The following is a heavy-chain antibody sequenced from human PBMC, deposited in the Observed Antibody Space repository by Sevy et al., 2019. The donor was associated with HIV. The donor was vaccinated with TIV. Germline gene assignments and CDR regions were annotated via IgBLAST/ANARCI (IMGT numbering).Heavy chain of an antibody. V-gene: IGHV3-23*01. CDR2: ISGSGGST. CDR1: GFTFSSYA. D-gene: IGHD1-26*01. J-gene: IGHJ4*02. Sequence: GESLKISCAASGFTFSSYAMSWVRQAPGKGLEWVSAISGSGGSTYYADSVKGRFTISRDNSKNTLYLQMNSLRAEDTAVYYCAKVRTWELLEYFDYWGQGTLVTVSS. CDR3: AKVRTWELLEYFDY.